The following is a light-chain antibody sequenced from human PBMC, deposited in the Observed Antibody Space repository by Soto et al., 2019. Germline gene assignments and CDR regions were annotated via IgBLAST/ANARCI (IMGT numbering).Light chain of an antibody. V-gene: IGKV1-17*01. J-gene: IGKJ2*01. CDR3: QQYNSYST. CDR1: QDIRDD. CDR2: AAS. Sequence: IRVAQSPSSLSASVGDRVTITCRASQDIRDDLGWYQLKPGKAPKLLIYAASTLQSGVPSRFSGSGSGTEFTLTISSLQPDDFATYYCQQYNSYSTFGQGTKVDIK.